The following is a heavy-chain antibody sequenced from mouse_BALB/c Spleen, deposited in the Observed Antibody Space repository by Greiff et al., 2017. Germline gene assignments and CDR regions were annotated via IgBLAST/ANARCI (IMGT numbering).Heavy chain of an antibody. J-gene: IGHJ4*01. CDR1: GYSFTSYW. CDR2: IDPSDSET. Sequence: VQLHQSGPQLVRPGASVKISCKASGYSFTSYWMHWVKQRPGQGLEWIGMIDPSDSETRLNQKFKDKATLTVDKSSSTAYMQLSSPTSEDSAVYYCARATGYHAMDYWGQGTSVTVAS. V-gene: IGHV1S127*01. CDR3: ARATGYHAMDY. D-gene: IGHD3-1*01.